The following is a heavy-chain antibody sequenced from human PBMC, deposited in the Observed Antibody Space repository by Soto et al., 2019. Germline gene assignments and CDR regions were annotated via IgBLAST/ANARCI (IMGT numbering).Heavy chain of an antibody. CDR3: ARGGLDGTYAGGACYTLDY. J-gene: IGHJ4*02. CDR2: INFDGSYK. D-gene: IGHD2-21*02. V-gene: IGHV3-33*01. Sequence: QVQLVESGGGVVQPGRSLRLSCAASGFTFSSYGMHWVRQAPGKGLEWVAIINFDGSYKYYADSVKGRFTISRDNSMNTMYLQMDRLSAEDTAVYYCARGGLDGTYAGGACYTLDYWGQGNLVTVSS. CDR1: GFTFSSYG.